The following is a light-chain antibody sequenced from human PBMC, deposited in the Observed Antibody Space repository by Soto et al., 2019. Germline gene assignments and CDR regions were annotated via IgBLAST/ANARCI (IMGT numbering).Light chain of an antibody. V-gene: IGKV1-39*01. CDR2: GAS. CDR3: QQSYSTPPT. J-gene: IGKJ5*01. CDR1: QSISSY. Sequence: DIQVTQSPSSLSASVGDRVTIACRASQSISSYVNWYQQKPGKAPKLLIYGASTSQSGVPSRFSGSGSGTDFTLTISSLQPEDFATYYCQQSYSTPPTFGQGTRLEIK.